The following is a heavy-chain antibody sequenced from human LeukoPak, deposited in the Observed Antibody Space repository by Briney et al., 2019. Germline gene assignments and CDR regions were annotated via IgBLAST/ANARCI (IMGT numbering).Heavy chain of an antibody. CDR1: GFTFSSYW. J-gene: IGHJ4*02. Sequence: GGSLRLSCAASGFTFSSYWMSWVRQAPGKGLEWVANIKQDGSEKYYVDSVKGRFTISRDNAKNSLYLQMNSLRAEDTAVYYCTRVDRAEEFSEWFFDYWGQGTLVTVSS. CDR3: TRVDRAEEFSEWFFDY. CDR2: IKQDGSEK. V-gene: IGHV3-7*01. D-gene: IGHD3-3*01.